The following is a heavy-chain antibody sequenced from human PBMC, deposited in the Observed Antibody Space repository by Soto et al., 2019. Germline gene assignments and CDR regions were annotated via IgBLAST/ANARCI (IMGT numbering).Heavy chain of an antibody. J-gene: IGHJ6*02. CDR3: AKEVTLDSSPHPNYYYYGMDV. D-gene: IGHD6-13*01. CDR1: GFTFSSYA. CDR2: ISYDGSNK. V-gene: IGHV3-30*18. Sequence: GGSLRLSCAASGFTFSSYAMSWVRQAPGKGLEWVAVISYDGSNKYYADSVKGRFTISRDNSKNTLYLQMNSLRAEDTAVYYCAKEVTLDSSPHPNYYYYGMDVWGQGTTVTVSS.